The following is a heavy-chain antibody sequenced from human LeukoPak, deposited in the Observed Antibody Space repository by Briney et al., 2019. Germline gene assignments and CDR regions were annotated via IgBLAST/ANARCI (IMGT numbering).Heavy chain of an antibody. CDR1: GYTFTDQW. Sequence: ASVKVSCKASGYTFTDQWIHWVRQAPGQGLEWLGWINPNSGGTNYAQTFEGRIAMTTDTSINTGYMEMTRLTSDDTAVYYCARAHSSLRLYHFDYWGQGTLVTVPS. J-gene: IGHJ4*02. V-gene: IGHV1-2*02. CDR3: ARAHSSLRLYHFDY. D-gene: IGHD6-13*01. CDR2: INPNSGGT.